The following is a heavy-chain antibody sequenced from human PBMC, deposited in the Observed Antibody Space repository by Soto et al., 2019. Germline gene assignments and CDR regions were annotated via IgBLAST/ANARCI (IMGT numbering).Heavy chain of an antibody. V-gene: IGHV3-74*01. CDR3: ARISGAYWFDF. CDR1: GFTFSSYW. Sequence: GGSLRLSCEASGFTFSSYWMHWVRQTPEKGLVWVSRVNSGGSSTSYADSVKGRFTISRDNAKNTLYLQMNSLSAEDTAVYYCARISGAYWFDFWGQGTLVVVAS. J-gene: IGHJ4*02. CDR2: VNSGGSST. D-gene: IGHD2-15*01.